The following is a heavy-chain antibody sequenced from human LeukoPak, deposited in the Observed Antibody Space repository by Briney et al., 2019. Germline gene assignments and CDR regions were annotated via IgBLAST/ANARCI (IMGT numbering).Heavy chain of an antibody. CDR3: ARSDDFWNGYPNVVYYFDY. CDR1: GGSFSGYY. Sequence: PSETLSLTCAVYGGSFSGYYWSWIRQPPGKGLEWIGEINHSGSTNYNPSLKSRVTISVDTSKNQFSLKLSSVTAADTAVYYCARSDDFWNGYPNVVYYFDYWGQGTLVTVSS. CDR2: INHSGST. V-gene: IGHV4-34*01. J-gene: IGHJ4*02. D-gene: IGHD3-3*01.